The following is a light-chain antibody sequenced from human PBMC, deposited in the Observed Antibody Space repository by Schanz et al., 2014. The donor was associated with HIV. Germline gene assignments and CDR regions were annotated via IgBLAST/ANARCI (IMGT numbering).Light chain of an antibody. CDR1: QSVSSY. J-gene: IGKJ4*01. CDR3: QQTNTFLSLS. CDR2: DAS. V-gene: IGKV3-11*01. Sequence: EIVLTQSPATLSLSPGERATLSCRASQSVSSYLAWYQQKPGQAPRLLIYDASNRATGIPARFSGSGSGTDFTLTISSLQPEDVATYFCQQTNTFLSLSFGRGTKVEIK.